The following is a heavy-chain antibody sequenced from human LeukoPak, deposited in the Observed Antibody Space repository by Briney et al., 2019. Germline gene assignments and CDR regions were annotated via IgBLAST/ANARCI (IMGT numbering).Heavy chain of an antibody. D-gene: IGHD3-10*01. CDR1: GGSISSSSYY. V-gene: IGHV4-39*07. CDR2: IYYSGST. Sequence: PSETLSLTCTVSGGSISSSSYYWGWIRQPPGNGLEWIGSIYYSGSTYYNPSLKSRVTISVDTSKNQFSLKLSSVTAADTAVYYCARGHRGVDAFDIWGQGTMVTVSS. J-gene: IGHJ3*02. CDR3: ARGHRGVDAFDI.